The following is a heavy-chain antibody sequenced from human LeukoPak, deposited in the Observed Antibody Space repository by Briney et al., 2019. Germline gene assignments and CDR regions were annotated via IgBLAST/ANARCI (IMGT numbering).Heavy chain of an antibody. CDR1: GYSFTSYW. Sequence: GESLKISCKGSGYSFTSYWIGWVRQMPGKGLEWVGIIYPGDSDTRYSPSFQGQVTISADKSISTAYLQWSSLKASYTAMYYCARRVRSGREYTLSWGQGTLVTVSS. CDR3: ARRVRSGREYTLS. J-gene: IGHJ4*02. D-gene: IGHD6-6*01. V-gene: IGHV5-51*01. CDR2: IYPGDSDT.